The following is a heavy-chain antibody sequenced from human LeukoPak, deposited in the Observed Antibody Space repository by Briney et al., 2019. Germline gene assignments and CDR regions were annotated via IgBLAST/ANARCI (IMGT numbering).Heavy chain of an antibody. CDR2: IKQDGSEK. CDR1: GFTFNTYW. CDR3: ANYYDSSGYYS. D-gene: IGHD3-22*01. Sequence: GGSLRLLCAASGFTFNTYWMSWVRQAPGKGLEWVANIKQDGSEKNYVDSVKGRFTISRDNAKNSLYLQMKSRRAEDTAVYYCANYYDSSGYYSWGRGTLVSVSS. J-gene: IGHJ4*02. V-gene: IGHV3-7*02.